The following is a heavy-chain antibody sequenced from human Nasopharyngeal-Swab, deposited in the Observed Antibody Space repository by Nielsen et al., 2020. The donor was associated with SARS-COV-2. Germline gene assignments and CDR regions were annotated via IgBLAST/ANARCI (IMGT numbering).Heavy chain of an antibody. CDR1: GFTFSNYG. J-gene: IGHJ4*02. V-gene: IGHV3-33*01. CDR3: AAAPSGDYGGY. CDR2: IWYDGSNK. D-gene: IGHD4-23*01. Sequence: GESLKISCAASGFTFSNYGMHWVRQAPGKGLEWVAVIWYDGSNKYYADSVKGRSTISRDNSKNTVYLQMNSLRAEDTAVYYCAAAPSGDYGGYWGQGTLVTVSS.